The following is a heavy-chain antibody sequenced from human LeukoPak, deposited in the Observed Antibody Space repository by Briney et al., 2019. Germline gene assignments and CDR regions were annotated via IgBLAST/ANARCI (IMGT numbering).Heavy chain of an antibody. CDR3: AKGLYHYYGSGSYTLDY. D-gene: IGHD3-10*01. CDR2: ISGGVGYT. V-gene: IGHV3-23*01. CDR1: GFSFTNYA. Sequence: GGSLRLSCVASGFSFTNYAMNWVRQAPGKGLEWVSIISGGVGYTDNADSVKGRFTISRDTSKSTLYLQMNSLRAEDSAVYYCAKGLYHYYGSGSYTLDYWGQGTQVTVSS. J-gene: IGHJ4*02.